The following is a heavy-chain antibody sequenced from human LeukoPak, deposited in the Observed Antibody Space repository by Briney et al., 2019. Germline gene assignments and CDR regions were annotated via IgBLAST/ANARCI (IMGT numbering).Heavy chain of an antibody. D-gene: IGHD3-22*01. Sequence: ASVKVSCKASGYTFTSYYMHWVRQAPGQGLEWMGIINPSGGSTSYAQKFQGRVTMTRDMSTSTVYMELSSLRSEDTALYYCARDFLSSGYRWDAFDIWGQGTMVTVSS. J-gene: IGHJ3*02. V-gene: IGHV1-46*01. CDR2: INPSGGST. CDR1: GYTFTSYY. CDR3: ARDFLSSGYRWDAFDI.